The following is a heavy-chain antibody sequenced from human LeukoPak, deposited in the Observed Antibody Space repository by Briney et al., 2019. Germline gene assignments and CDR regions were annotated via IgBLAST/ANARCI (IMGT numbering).Heavy chain of an antibody. CDR1: GFTFSHYN. CDR3: AKCARIDWLPIDY. CDR2: ISRSSTTI. J-gene: IGHJ4*02. Sequence: GGSLRLSCAASGFTFSHYNMNWVRQAPAKGLEWVSYISRSSTTIYYADSVKGRFTISRDNSKNTLYLQMNSLRAEDTAVYYCAKCARIDWLPIDYWGQGTLVTVSS. V-gene: IGHV3-48*01. D-gene: IGHD3-9*01.